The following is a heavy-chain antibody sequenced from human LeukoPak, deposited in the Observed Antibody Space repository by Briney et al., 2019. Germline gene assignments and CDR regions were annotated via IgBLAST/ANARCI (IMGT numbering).Heavy chain of an antibody. CDR3: ARKDGDYGFDY. Sequence: KPSETLSLTCTVSGGSISSSSDYWGWIRQPPGKGLEWIGYIYYSGSTNYNPSLKSRVTISVDTSKNQFSLKLSSVTAADTAVYYCARKDGDYGFDYWGQGTLVTVSS. D-gene: IGHD4-17*01. CDR1: GGSISSSSDY. CDR2: IYYSGST. J-gene: IGHJ4*02. V-gene: IGHV4-61*05.